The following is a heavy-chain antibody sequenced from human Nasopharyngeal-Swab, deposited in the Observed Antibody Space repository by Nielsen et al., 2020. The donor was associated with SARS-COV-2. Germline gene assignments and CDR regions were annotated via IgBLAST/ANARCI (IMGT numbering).Heavy chain of an antibody. CDR2: IYHSGST. CDR1: GGSISSSNW. J-gene: IGHJ4*02. Sequence: SETLSLTCAVSGGSISSSNWWSWVRQPPGKGLEWIGEIYHSGSTNYNPFLKSRVTISVDKSKNQFSLKLSSVTAADTAVYYCARATDIVATIFDYWGQGTLVTVSS. V-gene: IGHV4-4*02. CDR3: ARATDIVATIFDY. D-gene: IGHD5-12*01.